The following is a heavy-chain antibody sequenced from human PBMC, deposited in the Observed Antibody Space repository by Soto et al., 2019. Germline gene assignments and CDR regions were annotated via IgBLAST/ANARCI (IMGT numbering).Heavy chain of an antibody. CDR1: GFTFRRDG. Sequence: GGSLRLSCLASGFTFRRDGMHWVRQAPGKGLEWVAVISYDGRNRYYSDSVKGRFTISRDDSRNTLYLQMNSLRAEDTAVYYCAKDRSNSWTFDYWGLGTLVTVSS. CDR2: ISYDGRNR. CDR3: AKDRSNSWTFDY. J-gene: IGHJ4*02. V-gene: IGHV3-30*18. D-gene: IGHD6-13*01.